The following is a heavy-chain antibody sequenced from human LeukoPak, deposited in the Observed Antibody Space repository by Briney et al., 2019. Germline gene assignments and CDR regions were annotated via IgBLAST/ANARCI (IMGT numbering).Heavy chain of an antibody. CDR2: ISSTGRTI. Sequence: PGGSLRLSCAASGFTFNTYSMNWVRQAPGKGLEWVSYISSTGRTIYYADSVKGPFTISKDNANNSRYLHMDSLCAEDTAVYYCARDLGYWGQGTLVTVSS. CDR1: GFTFNTYS. J-gene: IGHJ4*02. V-gene: IGHV3-48*04. D-gene: IGHD7-27*01. CDR3: ARDLGY.